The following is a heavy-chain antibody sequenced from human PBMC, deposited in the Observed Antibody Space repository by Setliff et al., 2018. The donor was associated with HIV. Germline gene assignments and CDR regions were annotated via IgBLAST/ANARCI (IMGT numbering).Heavy chain of an antibody. CDR2: ISGNEKNM. CDR3: AKDRTAMAPEYFQH. CDR1: GFKFTSFS. Sequence: HPGGSLRLSCAASGFKFTSFSMNWVRQAPGKGLEWVSHISGNEKNMDYADSVKGRFTISRDNAKNPLYLQMNSLRAEDTAVYYCAKDRTAMAPEYFQHWGQGTLVTVSS. V-gene: IGHV3-48*01. D-gene: IGHD5-18*01. J-gene: IGHJ1*01.